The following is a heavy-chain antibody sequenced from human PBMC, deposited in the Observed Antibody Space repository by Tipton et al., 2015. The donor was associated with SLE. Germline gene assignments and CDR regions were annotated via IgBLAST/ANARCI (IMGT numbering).Heavy chain of an antibody. CDR2: IYYTGST. CDR1: GGSISSYY. Sequence: TLSLTCTVSGGSISSYYWSWIRQPPGKGLEWIGYIYYTGSTYYNPSLKSRVTISVDTSKNQFSLKLSSVTAADTAVYYCARRPDAFDCWGQGTMVTVSS. D-gene: IGHD6-6*01. J-gene: IGHJ3*01. V-gene: IGHV4-59*01. CDR3: ARRPDAFDC.